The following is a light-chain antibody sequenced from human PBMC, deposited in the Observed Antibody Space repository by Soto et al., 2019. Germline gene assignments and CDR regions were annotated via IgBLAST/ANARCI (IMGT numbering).Light chain of an antibody. CDR3: QQRSNWPRT. CDR2: DVS. Sequence: DIQMTQSPSTLSASVGDRVTITCRASQIISSWLSWYQQKPGKAPKLLIYDVSSLESGVPSRFSGSGSGTDFTLTISSLEPEDFAVYYCQQRSNWPRTFGQGTKVDIK. V-gene: IGKV1-5*01. J-gene: IGKJ1*01. CDR1: QIISSW.